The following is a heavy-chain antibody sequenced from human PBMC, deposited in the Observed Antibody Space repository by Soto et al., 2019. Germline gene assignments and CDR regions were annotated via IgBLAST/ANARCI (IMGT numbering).Heavy chain of an antibody. V-gene: IGHV1-46*01. Sequence: ASVKVSCKASGYTFTSYYMHWVRQAPGQGLEWMGIINPSGGSTSYAQKFQGRVTMTRDTSTSTVYMELSSLRSEDTAVYYGARGSTSSGYRYYYYYMDVWGKGTTVTVSS. CDR3: ARGSTSSGYRYYYYYMDV. CDR1: GYTFTSYY. D-gene: IGHD3-22*01. CDR2: INPSGGST. J-gene: IGHJ6*03.